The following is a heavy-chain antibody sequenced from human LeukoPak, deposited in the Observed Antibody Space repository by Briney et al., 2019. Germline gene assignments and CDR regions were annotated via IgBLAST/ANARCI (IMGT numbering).Heavy chain of an antibody. Sequence: HPGGSLRLSCAASGFTFSSYGMHWVRQAPGKGLEWVAVIWYDGSNKHYADSVKGRFTISRDNSKNTLYLQMNSLRAEDTAVYYCAREKYNYDSSGSTGDAFDIWGQGTMVTVSS. J-gene: IGHJ3*02. CDR1: GFTFSSYG. D-gene: IGHD3-22*01. CDR3: AREKYNYDSSGSTGDAFDI. V-gene: IGHV3-33*01. CDR2: IWYDGSNK.